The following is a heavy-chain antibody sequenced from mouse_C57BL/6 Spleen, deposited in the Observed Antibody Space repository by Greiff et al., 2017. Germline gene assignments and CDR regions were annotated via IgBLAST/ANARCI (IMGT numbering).Heavy chain of an antibody. CDR3: ARSGYDYDVDY. CDR2: IYPGDGDT. D-gene: IGHD2-4*01. J-gene: IGHJ2*01. CDR1: GYAFSSYW. V-gene: IGHV1-80*01. Sequence: VQLQQSGAELVKPGASVKISCKASGYAFSSYWMNWVKQRPGKGLEWIGQIYPGDGDTNYNGKFKGKATLTADKSSSTAYMQLSSLTSEDSAVYFCARSGYDYDVDYWGQGTTLTVSS.